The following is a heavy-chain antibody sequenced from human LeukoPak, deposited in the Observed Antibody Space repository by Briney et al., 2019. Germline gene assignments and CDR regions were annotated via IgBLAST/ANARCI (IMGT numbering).Heavy chain of an antibody. CDR1: GFNFGQHA. D-gene: IGHD5/OR15-5a*01. Sequence: SGGSLRISCAGSGFNFGQHAMNWVRQAPGKGLEWVSAISGSGSGTYYADSVKGRFTISRDNSRNTMFLQMSSLTAEDAAIYYCAKDSVGYQQPVQDWGQGTLVTVSS. CDR3: AKDSVGYQQPVQD. J-gene: IGHJ1*01. V-gene: IGHV3-23*01. CDR2: ISGSGSGT.